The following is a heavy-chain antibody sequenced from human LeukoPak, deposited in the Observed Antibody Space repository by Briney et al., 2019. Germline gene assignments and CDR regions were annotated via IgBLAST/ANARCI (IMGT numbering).Heavy chain of an antibody. D-gene: IGHD6-13*01. CDR3: ARAAAGIGGDAFDI. CDR1: GYTFTSYA. CDR2: INAGNGNT. Sequence: GASVKVSCKASGYTFTSYAMHWVRQAPGQRLEWMGWINAGNGNTKYSQEFQGRVTITRNTSISTAYMELSSLRSEDTAVYYCARAAAGIGGDAFDIWGQGTMVTVSS. V-gene: IGHV1-3*03. J-gene: IGHJ3*02.